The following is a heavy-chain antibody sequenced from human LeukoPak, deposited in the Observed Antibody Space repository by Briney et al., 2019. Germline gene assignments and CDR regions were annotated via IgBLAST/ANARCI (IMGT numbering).Heavy chain of an antibody. V-gene: IGHV3-53*01. D-gene: IGHD3-3*01. CDR1: GFSVSNNY. J-gene: IGHJ4*02. CDR3: ARDDGRSGCAH. CDR2: ISGGGTA. Sequence: PGGSLRLFCAGSGFSVSNNYMSWVRQAPGKGLEWVSGISGGGTAHYADSVMGRFTVSRDNSKNTLHLQMNSLRAEDTAVYYCARDDGRSGCAHWGQGTLVTVSS.